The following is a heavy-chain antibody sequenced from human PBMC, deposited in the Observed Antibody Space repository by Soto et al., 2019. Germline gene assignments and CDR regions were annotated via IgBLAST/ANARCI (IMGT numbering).Heavy chain of an antibody. CDR2: IYYSGST. CDR3: ARDQGDYYGSGSYYPLDY. D-gene: IGHD3-10*01. Sequence: PSETLSLTCAVSGGSISSGGYYWSWLRQHPGKGLEWIGYIYYSGSTYYNPSLKSRVTISVDTSKNQFSLKLSSVTAADTAVYYCARDQGDYYGSGSYYPLDYWGQGTLVTVSS. V-gene: IGHV4-31*11. CDR1: GGSISSGGYY. J-gene: IGHJ4*02.